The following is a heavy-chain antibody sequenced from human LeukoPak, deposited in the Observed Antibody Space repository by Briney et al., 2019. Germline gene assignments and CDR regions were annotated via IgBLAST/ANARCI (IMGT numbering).Heavy chain of an antibody. V-gene: IGHV4-59*01. CDR2: IYYSGST. D-gene: IGHD1-26*01. CDR3: ARVRGSAIDY. CDR1: GGSISSYY. Sequence: SETLPLTCTVSGGSISSYYWSWIRQPPGKGLEWIGYIYYSGSTNYNPSLKSRVTISVDTSKNQFSLKLSSVTAADTAVYYCARVRGSAIDYWGQGTLVTVSS. J-gene: IGHJ4*02.